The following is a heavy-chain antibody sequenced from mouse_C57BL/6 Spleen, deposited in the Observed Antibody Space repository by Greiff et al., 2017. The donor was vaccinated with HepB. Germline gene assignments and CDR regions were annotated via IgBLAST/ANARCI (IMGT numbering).Heavy chain of an antibody. J-gene: IGHJ4*01. D-gene: IGHD2-1*01. CDR1: GFSLTSYA. Sequence: VQLVESGPGLVAPSQSLSITCTVSGFSLTSYAISWVRQPPGKGLEWLGVIWTGGGTNYNSALKSRLSISKDNSKSQVFLKMNSLQTDDTARYYCARNYYGNYGYAMDYWGQGTSVTVSS. CDR3: ARNYYGNYGYAMDY. CDR2: IWTGGGT. V-gene: IGHV2-9-1*01.